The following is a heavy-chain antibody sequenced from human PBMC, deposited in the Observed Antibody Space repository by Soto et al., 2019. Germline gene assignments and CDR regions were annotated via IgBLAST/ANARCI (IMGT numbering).Heavy chain of an antibody. CDR3: ARGNFEGYYFWSHEAPGYYYYGMDV. D-gene: IGHD3-3*01. CDR1: GYTFTSYD. V-gene: IGHV1-8*01. J-gene: IGHJ6*02. CDR2: MNPNSGNT. Sequence: ASVKVSCKASGYTFTSYDINWVRQATGQGLEWMGWMNPNSGNTGYAQKFQGRVTMTRNTSISTAYMELSSMRSEDTAVYYCARGNFEGYYFWSHEAPGYYYYGMDVWGQGTTVTVSS.